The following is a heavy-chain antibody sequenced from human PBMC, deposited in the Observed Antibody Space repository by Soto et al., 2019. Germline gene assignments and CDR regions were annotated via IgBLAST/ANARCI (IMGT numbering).Heavy chain of an antibody. CDR2: IYYSGST. Sequence: SETLSLTCTVSGGSISSSNYYWGWIRQPPGKGLEWIGSIYYSGSTYYNPSLKSRVTISVDTSKNQFSLKLSSVTAADTAVYYCASPGYCSGGSCVDYWGQGTLVTVS. J-gene: IGHJ4*02. V-gene: IGHV4-39*01. D-gene: IGHD2-15*01. CDR3: ASPGYCSGGSCVDY. CDR1: GGSISSSNYY.